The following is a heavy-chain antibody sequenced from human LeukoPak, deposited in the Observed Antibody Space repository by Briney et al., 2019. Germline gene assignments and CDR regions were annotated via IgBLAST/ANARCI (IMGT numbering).Heavy chain of an antibody. D-gene: IGHD3-10*01. CDR3: ARRARSYGSGTYDWYYFDY. Sequence: ASVKVSCKTSGYTVTRFTITWVRQAPGQGLEWMGWISAYNGYTNFAQKLQGRVTLTTDTSTSTAYMELRSLRSDDTAVYYCARRARSYGSGTYDWYYFDYWGQGTLVTVSS. CDR2: ISAYNGYT. J-gene: IGHJ4*02. V-gene: IGHV1-18*01. CDR1: GYTVTRFT.